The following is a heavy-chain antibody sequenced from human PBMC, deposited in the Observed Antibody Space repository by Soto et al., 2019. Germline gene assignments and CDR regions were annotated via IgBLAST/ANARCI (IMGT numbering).Heavy chain of an antibody. CDR1: GFSFDDYA. Sequence: EVQLVESGGGLVQPGGSLRLSCAASGFSFDDYAMHWVRQAPGKGLELVSGINWNNLKLGYADSVKGRFTISRDNAKNSLYLQMNSLRPEDTALYYCAKDIYCRGGSCDWDYLDSWGQGTLVTVSS. CDR2: INWNNLKL. CDR3: AKDIYCRGGSCDWDYLDS. J-gene: IGHJ4*02. D-gene: IGHD2-15*01. V-gene: IGHV3-9*01.